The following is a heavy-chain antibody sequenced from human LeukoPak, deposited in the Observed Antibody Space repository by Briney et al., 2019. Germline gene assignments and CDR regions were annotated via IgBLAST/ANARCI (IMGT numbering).Heavy chain of an antibody. J-gene: IGHJ4*02. D-gene: IGHD3-3*01. CDR3: ARDHQFGVVTLIDY. V-gene: IGHV1-2*02. CDR2: INPNSGGT. CDR1: GYTFTGYY. Sequence: GASVKVSCKASGYTFTGYYMHWVRQAPGQGLEWMGWINPNSGGTNYAQKFQGRVTMTRDTSISTAYMELSRLRSDDTAVYYCARDHQFGVVTLIDYWGQGTLVTVSS.